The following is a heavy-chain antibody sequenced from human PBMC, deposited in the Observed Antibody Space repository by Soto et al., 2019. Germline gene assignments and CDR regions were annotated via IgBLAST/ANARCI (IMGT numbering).Heavy chain of an antibody. V-gene: IGHV4-31*03. D-gene: IGHD1-26*01. CDR3: ASTYYTGDSGPYDY. CDR2: IYYSGTT. J-gene: IGHJ4*02. CDR1: GDSISSGGYY. Sequence: QVQLQESGPGLVKPSQTLSLTCTVSGDSISSGGYYWSWIRQHPGKGLEWIGYIYYSGTTYYNPSLESRFSISADTSENQFSLKVKSVTVADTAVYYCASTYYTGDSGPYDYWGQGTLVTVSS.